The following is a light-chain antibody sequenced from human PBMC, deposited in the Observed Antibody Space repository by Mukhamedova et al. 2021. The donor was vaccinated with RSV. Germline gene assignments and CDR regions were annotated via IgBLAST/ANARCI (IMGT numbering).Light chain of an antibody. J-gene: IGLJ2*01. CDR2: EVS. V-gene: IGLV2-14*01. CDR3: SSYTNTYTLI. Sequence: NYVSWYQQYPGEVPKLIIYEVSNRPSGVSNRFSGSKLGNTASLIISGLQPEDEASYFCSSYTNTYTLIFVGGTKLTVL. CDR1: NY.